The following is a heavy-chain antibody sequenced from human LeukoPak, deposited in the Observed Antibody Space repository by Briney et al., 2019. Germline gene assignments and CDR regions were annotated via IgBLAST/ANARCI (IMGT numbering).Heavy chain of an antibody. Sequence: SETLSLTCAVYGGSFSVWYWSWVRQPPGKGLEWIGEINHGGSTYYNPSLKSRVTISVDTSKNHFSLKLSSVTAADTAVYYCAIVSAAGTIDWFDPWGQGTLVTVSS. V-gene: IGHV4-34*01. D-gene: IGHD6-13*01. CDR2: INHGGST. CDR3: AIVSAAGTIDWFDP. CDR1: GGSFSVWY. J-gene: IGHJ5*02.